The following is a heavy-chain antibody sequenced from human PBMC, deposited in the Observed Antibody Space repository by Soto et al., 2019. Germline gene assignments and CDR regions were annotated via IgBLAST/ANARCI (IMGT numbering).Heavy chain of an antibody. D-gene: IGHD5-12*01. CDR1: GGSISSGDYY. Sequence: VQLQESGPGLVKPSQTLSLTCTVSGGSISSGDYYWRWIRQPPGKGLEWIGDIYYSGSTYYNPSLKSRVTISVDTSKNQCSLKLSSVTAADTAVYYCARERGWVDSGYDYWGQGTLVTVSS. J-gene: IGHJ4*02. V-gene: IGHV4-30-4*01. CDR3: ARERGWVDSGYDY. CDR2: IYYSGST.